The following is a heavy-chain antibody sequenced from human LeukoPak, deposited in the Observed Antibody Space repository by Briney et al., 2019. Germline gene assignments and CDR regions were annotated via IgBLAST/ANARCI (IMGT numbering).Heavy chain of an antibody. Sequence: GGSLRLSCAASGFIFSEYYMGWIRQAPGKGLEWVSYISNSGGTTYYADSVKGRFTVSRDNAKNSLYLQMSSLRAEDTAVYYCARSGNYYLDYWGQGTLVTVSS. CDR1: GFIFSEYY. CDR3: ARSGNYYLDY. J-gene: IGHJ4*02. CDR2: ISNSGGTT. V-gene: IGHV3-11*04. D-gene: IGHD3-10*01.